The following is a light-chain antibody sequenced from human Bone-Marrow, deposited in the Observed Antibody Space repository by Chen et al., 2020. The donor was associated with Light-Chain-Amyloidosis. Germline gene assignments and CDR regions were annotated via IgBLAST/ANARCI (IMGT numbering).Light chain of an antibody. J-gene: IGKJ4*01. CDR2: GSS. Sequence: IVLTQSPGTLSLSPGEGANLSCRASQTISSNYLTWYQQKFGQAPRLLIYGSSSRATGIPDRFTGSGSGTGFTLTINRLEPEDFAMYYCQQYGTSPLTFGGGTKVEIK. V-gene: IGKV3-20*01. CDR1: QTISSNY. CDR3: QQYGTSPLT.